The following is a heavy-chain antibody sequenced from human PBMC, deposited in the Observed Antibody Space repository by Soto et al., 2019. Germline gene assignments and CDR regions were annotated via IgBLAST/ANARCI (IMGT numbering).Heavy chain of an antibody. CDR1: GFTFSSYA. V-gene: IGHV3-30-3*01. D-gene: IGHD6-13*01. J-gene: IGHJ4*02. CDR2: ISYDGSNK. CDR3: ARVPAAAGKAGFYFLAY. Sequence: GGSLRLSCAASGFTFSSYAMHWVRQAPGKGLEWVAVISYDGSNKYYADSVKGRFTISRDNAKNSLFLQMNSLRAEDTAVYYCARVPAAAGKAGFYFLAYSGQGSFVTGSS.